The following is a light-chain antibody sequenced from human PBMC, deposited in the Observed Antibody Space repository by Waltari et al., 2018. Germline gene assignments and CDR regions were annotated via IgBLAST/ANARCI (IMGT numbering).Light chain of an antibody. CDR3: QQLNSYPLT. V-gene: IGKV1-9*01. Sequence: IQLTKSPSSLFASVGDRVTITCRASQAISSYLAWYQQKSGKAPKLLIYSASTLQSGVPSRFSGSGSGTDFTLTISSLQPEDFATYYCQQLNSYPLTFGPGTRVDIK. CDR2: SAS. CDR1: QAISSY. J-gene: IGKJ3*01.